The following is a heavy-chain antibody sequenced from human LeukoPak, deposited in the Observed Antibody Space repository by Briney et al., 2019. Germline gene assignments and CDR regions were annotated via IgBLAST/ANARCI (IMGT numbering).Heavy chain of an antibody. CDR2: ISAYNGYT. J-gene: IGHJ4*02. Sequence: ASVKVSCKASGYTFTSYGISWVRQAPGQGLEWMGWISAYNGYTNYAQKLQGRVTMTTDTSTSTAYMELRSLRSDDTAVYYCARVRDGYNGVALDYWGQGTLVTVSS. CDR3: ARVRDGYNGVALDY. D-gene: IGHD5-24*01. V-gene: IGHV1-18*01. CDR1: GYTFTSYG.